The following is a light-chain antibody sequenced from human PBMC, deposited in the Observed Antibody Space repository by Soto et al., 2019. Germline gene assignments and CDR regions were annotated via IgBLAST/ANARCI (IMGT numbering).Light chain of an antibody. Sequence: DIQMTQSPSFVSASVGDRVTITCRASQGISRWLAWYQQRPGKAPELLIYGASSLQSGVPSRFSGSGSGTDSTLTISSLQPEDFANYYCQQANSFPLTFGHGTRLEIK. CDR3: QQANSFPLT. J-gene: IGKJ5*01. CDR1: QGISRW. CDR2: GAS. V-gene: IGKV1-12*01.